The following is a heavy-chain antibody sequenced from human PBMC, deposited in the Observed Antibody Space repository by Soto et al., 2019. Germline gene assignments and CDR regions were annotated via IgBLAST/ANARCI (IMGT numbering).Heavy chain of an antibody. CDR3: ARHGDTAKDDAFDI. CDR2: IYHSGST. J-gene: IGHJ3*02. V-gene: IGHV4-30-2*01. Sequence: SETLSLTCAVSGGSISSGGYSWTWIRQPPGKGLEWIGYIYHSGSTYYNPSLKSRVTISVDRSKNQFSLKVSSVTAADTAVYYCARHGDTAKDDAFDIWGQGTMVTVSS. D-gene: IGHD5-18*01. CDR1: GGSISSGGYS.